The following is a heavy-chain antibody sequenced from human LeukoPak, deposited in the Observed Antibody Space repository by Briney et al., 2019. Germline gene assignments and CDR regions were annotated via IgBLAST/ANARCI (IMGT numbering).Heavy chain of an antibody. D-gene: IGHD3-22*01. J-gene: IGHJ4*02. Sequence: GGSLRLSCATSGFTFSSYAMSWVRQTPGKGLEWVSAISGNGVCTYYADSVKGRFTISRDNSKNTLYLQMNSLRAEDTAVYYCAKAPLSYDSSGPFDYWGQGTLVTVSS. CDR2: ISGNGVCT. CDR3: AKAPLSYDSSGPFDY. V-gene: IGHV3-23*01. CDR1: GFTFSSYA.